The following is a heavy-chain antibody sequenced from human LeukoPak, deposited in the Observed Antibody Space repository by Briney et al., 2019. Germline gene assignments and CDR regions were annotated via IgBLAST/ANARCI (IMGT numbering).Heavy chain of an antibody. J-gene: IGHJ3*01. D-gene: IGHD2/OR15-2a*01. V-gene: IGHV3-74*01. CDR3: AADGEYAFLV. CDR2: IISDGITT. CDR1: GLTFHNTW. Sequence: GGSLRLSCAASGLTFHNTWMHWIRQAPGKGLVWVSRIISDGITTTYADSVKGRFTISRDNAKNTLYRQMNSLRADDTAVYYCAADGEYAFLVWGQGTMVTVSS.